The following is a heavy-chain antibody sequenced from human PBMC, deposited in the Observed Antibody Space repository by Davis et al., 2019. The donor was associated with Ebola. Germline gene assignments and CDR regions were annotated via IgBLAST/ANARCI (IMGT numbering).Heavy chain of an antibody. V-gene: IGHV3-49*04. Sequence: GESLKISCAASGFSYGDYWMNWVRQAPGKGLEWVGFIRSKAYGGTTEYAASVKGRFTISRDDSKSIAYLQMNSLKTEDTAVYYCTRTPTSYDFWSGPRYYYYGMDVWGQGTTVTVSS. CDR1: GFSYGDYW. CDR2: IRSKAYGGTT. CDR3: TRTPTSYDFWSGPRYYYYGMDV. J-gene: IGHJ6*02. D-gene: IGHD3-3*01.